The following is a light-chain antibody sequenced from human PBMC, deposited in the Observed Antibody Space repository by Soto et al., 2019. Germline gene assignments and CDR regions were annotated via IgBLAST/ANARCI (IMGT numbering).Light chain of an antibody. Sequence: QSVLTQPPSASGSPGQSVAISCTGTSSDVGGYSYVSWYQQHPGKAPKLMIYEVSKRPSGVPDRFSGSKSGNTASLTVSGLQAEDEPDYYCSSYARNRDILFGGGTKLTVL. J-gene: IGLJ2*01. CDR3: SSYARNRDIL. CDR1: SSDVGGYSY. CDR2: EVS. V-gene: IGLV2-8*01.